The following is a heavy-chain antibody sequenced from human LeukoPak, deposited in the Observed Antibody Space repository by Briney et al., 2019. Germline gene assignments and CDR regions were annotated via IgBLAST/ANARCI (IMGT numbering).Heavy chain of an antibody. CDR3: ARDPSPGVVGATFDY. J-gene: IGHJ4*02. V-gene: IGHV4-39*07. CDR1: GGSISSSSYY. Sequence: SETLSLTCTVSGGSISSSSYYWGWIRQPPGKGLEWIGSIYHSGSTYYNPSLKSRVTISVDTSKNQFSLKLSSVTAADTAVYYCARDPSPGVVGATFDYWGQGTLVTVSS. CDR2: IYHSGST. D-gene: IGHD1-26*01.